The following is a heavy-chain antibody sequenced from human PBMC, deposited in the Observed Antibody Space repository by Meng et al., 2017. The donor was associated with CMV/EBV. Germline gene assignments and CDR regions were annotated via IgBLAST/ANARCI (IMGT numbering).Heavy chain of an antibody. Sequence: LSLTCAVYGGSFSGYYWSWIRQPPGKGLEWVSYISSSGSTIYYADSVKGRFTISRDNAKNSLYLQMNSLRAEDTAVYYCARERNWNSGVGYYFDYWGQGTLVTVSS. D-gene: IGHD1-7*01. CDR3: ARERNWNSGVGYYFDY. CDR1: GGSFSGYY. J-gene: IGHJ4*02. V-gene: IGHV3-11*04. CDR2: ISSSGSTI.